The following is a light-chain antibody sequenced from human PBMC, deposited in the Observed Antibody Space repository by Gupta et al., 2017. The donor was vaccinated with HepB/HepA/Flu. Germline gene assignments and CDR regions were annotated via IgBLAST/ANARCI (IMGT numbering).Light chain of an antibody. Sequence: QSALTQPASLSGSPGQSTTISCTGSSSDIGFYNYVFWYQQLPGKAPELMIFDVTHRPSGVSNRFSGSKSGYTASLTISGLQAEDEADYYCSSYTTSSTRVFGTGTMVTVL. J-gene: IGLJ1*01. CDR2: DVT. CDR1: SSDIGFYNY. CDR3: SSYTTSSTRV. V-gene: IGLV2-14*03.